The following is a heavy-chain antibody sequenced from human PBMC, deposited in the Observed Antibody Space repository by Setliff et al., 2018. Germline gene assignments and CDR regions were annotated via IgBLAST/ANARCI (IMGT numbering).Heavy chain of an antibody. V-gene: IGHV4-4*08. CDR1: RGSISSSY. CDR2: MYTSWTT. J-gene: IGHJ5*02. CDR3: ARGGGVAAAAWFDP. Sequence: PSETLSLTCTVSRGSISSSYWSWIRLPPGKGLEWIGYMYTSWTTEYNPSLNSRVTMSLDTSKNQFSLNLSSVTAADTAVYYCARGGGVAAAAWFDPWGQGTLVTVSS. D-gene: IGHD6-13*01.